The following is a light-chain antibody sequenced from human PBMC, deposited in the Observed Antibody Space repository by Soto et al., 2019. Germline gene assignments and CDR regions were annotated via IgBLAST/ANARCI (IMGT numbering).Light chain of an antibody. V-gene: IGKV1-39*01. CDR1: QSVTSY. Sequence: DIQMTQSPSSLSASVGDRVTITCRASQSVTSYLNWYQQKSGKAPKLLIYAASRLHSGVPSRFSGSGSGTDFTLTISSLQPEDFATYYCQQRETFGPGTKVDIK. CDR3: QQRET. CDR2: AAS. J-gene: IGKJ3*01.